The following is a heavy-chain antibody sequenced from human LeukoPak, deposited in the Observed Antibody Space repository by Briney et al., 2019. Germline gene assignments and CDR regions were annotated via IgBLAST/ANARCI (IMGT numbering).Heavy chain of an antibody. J-gene: IGHJ6*03. D-gene: IGHD3-10*01. V-gene: IGHV4-39*07. CDR3: ATSPMWFGELFGSYYMDV. Sequence: PSETLSLTCTVSGGSISSSSYYWGWIRQPPGKGPEWIGSIYYSGSTYYNPSLKSRVTISVDTSKNQFSLKLSSLTAADTAVYYCATSPMWFGELFGSYYMDVWGKGTTVTISS. CDR1: GGSISSSSYY. CDR2: IYYSGST.